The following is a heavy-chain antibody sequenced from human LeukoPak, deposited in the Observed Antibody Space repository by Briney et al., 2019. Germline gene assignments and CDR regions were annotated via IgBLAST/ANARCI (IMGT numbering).Heavy chain of an antibody. V-gene: IGHV4-4*07. CDR3: ARADKPADAFDI. D-gene: IGHD2-15*01. CDR2: MYTSGST. Sequence: SETLSLTCTVSGGSISSYYWSWIRQPAGKGLEWIGRMYTSGSTNYNPSLKSRVTMSVDTSRNQFSLKLSSVTAADTAVYYCARADKPADAFDIWGQGTMVTVSS. J-gene: IGHJ3*02. CDR1: GGSISSYY.